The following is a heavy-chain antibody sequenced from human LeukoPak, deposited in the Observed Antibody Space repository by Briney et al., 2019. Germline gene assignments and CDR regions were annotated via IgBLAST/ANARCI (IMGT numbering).Heavy chain of an antibody. CDR3: ARDTGSDY. D-gene: IGHD3-10*01. V-gene: IGHV1-2*02. CDR2: INPNSGGT. Sequence: ASVKVSCKVSGYTLTELSMHWVRQAPGQGLEWMGWINPNSGGTNYAQKFQGRVTMTRDTSISTAYMELSRLRSDDTAVYYCARDTGSDYWGQGTLVTVSS. CDR1: GYTLTELS. J-gene: IGHJ4*02.